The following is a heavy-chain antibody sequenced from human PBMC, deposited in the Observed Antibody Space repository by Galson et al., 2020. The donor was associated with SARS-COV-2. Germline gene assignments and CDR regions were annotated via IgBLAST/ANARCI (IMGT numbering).Heavy chain of an antibody. CDR2: IYYSGST. CDR3: ARVSGYGSGSYPWAYYYGMDV. Sequence: ETSETLSLTCTVSGGSISSGDYYWSWIRQPPGKGLEWIGYIYYSGSTYYNPSPKSRVTISVDTSKNQFSRKLSSVTAADTAVYYCARVSGYGSGSYPWAYYYGMDVWGQGTTVTVSS. CDR1: GGSISSGDYY. D-gene: IGHD3-10*01. J-gene: IGHJ6*02. V-gene: IGHV4-30-4*01.